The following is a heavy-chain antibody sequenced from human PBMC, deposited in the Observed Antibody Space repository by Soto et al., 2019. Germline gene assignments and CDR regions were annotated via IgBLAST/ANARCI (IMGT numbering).Heavy chain of an antibody. Sequence: SETLSLTCTVSGGSISSSSYYWGWIRQPPGKGLEWIGSIYYSGSTYYNPSLKSRVTISVDTSKNQFSLKLSSVTAADTAVYYCARLGIAAAGTSADYWGQGTLVTVSS. CDR1: GGSISSSSYY. CDR3: ARLGIAAAGTSADY. J-gene: IGHJ4*02. V-gene: IGHV4-39*01. CDR2: IYYSGST. D-gene: IGHD6-13*01.